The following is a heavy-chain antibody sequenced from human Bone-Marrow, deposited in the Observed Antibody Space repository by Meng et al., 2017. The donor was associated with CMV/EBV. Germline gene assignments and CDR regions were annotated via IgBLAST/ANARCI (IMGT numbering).Heavy chain of an antibody. CDR3: ARAPCSSTSCYRGVDAFAI. Sequence: GSLRLSCTVSGGSVSSGSYYWSWIRQPPGKGLEWIGYIYYSGSTNYNPSLKSRVTISVDTSKNQFSLKLSSVTAADTAVYYCARAPCSSTSCYRGVDAFAIWGQGPMVTVSS. D-gene: IGHD2-2*01. J-gene: IGHJ3*02. CDR1: GGSVSSGSYY. CDR2: IYYSGST. V-gene: IGHV4-61*01.